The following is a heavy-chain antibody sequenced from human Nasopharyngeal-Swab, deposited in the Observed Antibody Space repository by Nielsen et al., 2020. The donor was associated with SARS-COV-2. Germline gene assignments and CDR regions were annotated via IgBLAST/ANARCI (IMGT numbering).Heavy chain of an antibody. CDR3: ARDGDESLYYYYYMDV. D-gene: IGHD4-17*01. V-gene: IGHV1-46*01. Sequence: ASVKVSCKASGYSFISYYMHWVRQAPGQGLEWMGIINPSGGSTSYAQKLQGRVTMTTDTSTSTAYMELRSLRSDDTAVYYCARDGDESLYYYYYMDVWGKGTTVTVSS. CDR1: GYSFISYY. CDR2: INPSGGST. J-gene: IGHJ6*03.